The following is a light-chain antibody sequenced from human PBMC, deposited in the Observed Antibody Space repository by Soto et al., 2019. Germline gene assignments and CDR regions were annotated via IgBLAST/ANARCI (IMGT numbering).Light chain of an antibody. CDR2: DAS. CDR1: QSVSTY. Sequence: EIVLTQSPASLSLSPGERATLSSRASQSVSTYLAWYQQKPGQAPRLLIYDASKRATGIPARFSGSVSGTDFTLTITSLEPEDFAVYYCQQRSNWPPPFGGGTKVEIK. J-gene: IGKJ4*01. CDR3: QQRSNWPPP. V-gene: IGKV3-11*01.